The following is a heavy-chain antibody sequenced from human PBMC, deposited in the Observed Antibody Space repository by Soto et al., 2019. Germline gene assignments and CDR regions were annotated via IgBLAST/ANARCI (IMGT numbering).Heavy chain of an antibody. V-gene: IGHV1-69*13. CDR2: IIPIFGTA. CDR1: GGTFSSYA. Sequence: ASVKVSCKASGGTFSSYAISWVRQAPGQGLEWMGGIIPIFGTANYAQKLQARATITADESTSTAYMELSSLRSEDTAVYYCARSPITIFGVGYWYFDLWGRGTLVTVSS. CDR3: ARSPITIFGVGYWYFDL. D-gene: IGHD3-3*01. J-gene: IGHJ2*01.